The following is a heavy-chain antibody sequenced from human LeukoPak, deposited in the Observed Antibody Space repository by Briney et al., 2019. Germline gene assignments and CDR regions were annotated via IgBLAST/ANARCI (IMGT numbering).Heavy chain of an antibody. J-gene: IGHJ4*02. V-gene: IGHV3-23*01. CDR3: AKTRPLDSSSWSHGDY. CDR1: GFTFSSYA. CDR2: ISGSGDST. Sequence: GGSLRLSCAASGFTFSSYAMSWVRQAPGKGLEWVSAISGSGDSTYYGDSVKGRFTISRDNSKNTLYLQMNSLRAEDTAVYYCAKTRPLDSSSWSHGDYWGQETLVTVSS. D-gene: IGHD6-13*01.